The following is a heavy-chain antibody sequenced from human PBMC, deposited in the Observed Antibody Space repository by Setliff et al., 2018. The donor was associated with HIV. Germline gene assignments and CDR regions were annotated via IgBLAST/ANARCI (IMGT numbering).Heavy chain of an antibody. D-gene: IGHD6-19*01. J-gene: IGHJ4*02. CDR2: INPNSGGT. CDR1: GYTFTDYY. CDR3: ARDNRFDYNSGWPLDY. Sequence: ASVKVSCKASGYTFTDYYIHWVRQAPGQGLEWMGWINPNSGGTIFAQKFQGRVTMTRDTSISTALMDLSRLKSDDTAVYFCARDNRFDYNSGWPLDYWGQGTLVTVSS. V-gene: IGHV1-2*02.